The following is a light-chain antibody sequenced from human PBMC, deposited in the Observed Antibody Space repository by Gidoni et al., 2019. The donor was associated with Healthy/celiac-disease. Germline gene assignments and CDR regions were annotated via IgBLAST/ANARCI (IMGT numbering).Light chain of an antibody. J-gene: IGLJ2*01. Sequence: QSVLTQPPSVSGAPGQRVTISCTGCSSNIGTGYDVHWYQQLPGTAPKLLLYGNSNRPSGVPDRFSGSKSGTSASLAITGLQAEDEADYYCQSYDSSLSGSYVVFGGGTKLTVL. CDR3: QSYDSSLSGSYVV. CDR2: GNS. V-gene: IGLV1-40*01. CDR1: SSNIGTGYD.